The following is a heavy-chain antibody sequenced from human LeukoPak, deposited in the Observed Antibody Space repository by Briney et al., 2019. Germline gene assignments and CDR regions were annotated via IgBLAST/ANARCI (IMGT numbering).Heavy chain of an antibody. CDR2: ISAYNGNT. V-gene: IGHV1-18*01. CDR3: AINMITFGGVNYY. CDR1: GYTFTSYG. D-gene: IGHD3-16*01. Sequence: VASVKVSCKASGYTFTSYGISWVRQAPGQGLEWMGWISAYNGNTNYAQKFQGRVTMTEDTSTDTAYMELSSLRSEDTAVYYCAINMITFGGVNYYWGQGTLVTVSS. J-gene: IGHJ4*02.